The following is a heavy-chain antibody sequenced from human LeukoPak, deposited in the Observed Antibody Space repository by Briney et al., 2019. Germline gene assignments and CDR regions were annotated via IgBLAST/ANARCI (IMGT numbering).Heavy chain of an antibody. CDR3: AKDTGYSLPPDAFDI. CDR1: GFTFDDYA. D-gene: IGHD3-22*01. V-gene: IGHV3-9*01. J-gene: IGHJ3*02. Sequence: GGSLRLSCAASGFTFDDYAMHWVRQAPGKGLEWVSSINWNSGSIGYADSVKGRFTISRDNAKNSLYLQMNSLRAEDTALYYCAKDTGYSLPPDAFDIWGQGTMVTVSS. CDR2: INWNSGSI.